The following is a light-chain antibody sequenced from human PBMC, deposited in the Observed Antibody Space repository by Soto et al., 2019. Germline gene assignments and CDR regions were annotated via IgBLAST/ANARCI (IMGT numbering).Light chain of an antibody. V-gene: IGKV2-28*01. J-gene: IGKJ4*01. CDR2: LGS. CDR3: MQALQTPPT. Sequence: EIVMTQSPLSLPVTPGEPASISCRSSQSLLHSNGYNYLDWYLQKPGQSPQLLIFLGSNRASGVDDXXSGSGSGTDFTLKISRVEAEDVGVYYCMQALQTPPTFGGGTKVEIK. CDR1: QSLLHSNGYNY.